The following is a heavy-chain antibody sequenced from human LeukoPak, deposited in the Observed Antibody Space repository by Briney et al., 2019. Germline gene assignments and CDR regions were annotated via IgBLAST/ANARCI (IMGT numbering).Heavy chain of an antibody. J-gene: IGHJ4*02. V-gene: IGHV3-30-3*01. CDR2: ILYDGTNR. CDR1: GFTFSTYA. Sequence: GRSLRLSCAASGFTFSTYAMHWVRQAPGKGLEWVAVILYDGTNRYYADSVKGRFTISRDNSRNTLYLQMNSLKVEDTAVYYCARDFRDYRDYVAYFDSWGQGTLVTVSS. D-gene: IGHD4-17*01. CDR3: ARDFRDYRDYVAYFDS.